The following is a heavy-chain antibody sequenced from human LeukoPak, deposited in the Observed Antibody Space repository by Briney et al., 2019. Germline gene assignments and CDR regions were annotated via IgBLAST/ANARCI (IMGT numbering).Heavy chain of an antibody. Sequence: SVKVSCKASGGTFSSYTISWVRQAPGQGLEWMGRIIPILGIANYAQKLQGRVTITADKSTSTAYMELSSLRSEDTAVYYCAREVSVVPAAVGAFDIWGQGTMVTVSP. D-gene: IGHD2-2*01. CDR1: GGTFSSYT. CDR2: IIPILGIA. V-gene: IGHV1-69*04. J-gene: IGHJ3*02. CDR3: AREVSVVPAAVGAFDI.